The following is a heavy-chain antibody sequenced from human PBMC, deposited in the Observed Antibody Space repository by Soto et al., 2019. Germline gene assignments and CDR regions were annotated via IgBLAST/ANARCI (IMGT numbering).Heavy chain of an antibody. J-gene: IGHJ4*02. V-gene: IGHV1-69*02. CDR3: ACPVHYYFDY. CDR1: GGTFSSYT. D-gene: IGHD6-6*01. Sequence: QVQLVQSGAEVKKPGSSVKVSCKASGGTFSSYTIRWVRQAPGQGLEWMGRIIPILGIANYAQKFQGRVTITADKSRSTAYMELSSPSSEDTAVYYCACPVHYYFDYWGQGTLVTVSS. CDR2: IIPILGIA.